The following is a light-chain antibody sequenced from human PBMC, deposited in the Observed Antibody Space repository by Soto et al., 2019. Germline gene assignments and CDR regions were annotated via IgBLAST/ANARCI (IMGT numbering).Light chain of an antibody. J-gene: IGKJ2*01. CDR1: QSVSSY. Sequence: EIVLTQSPATLSLSPWERATLSCRASQSVSSYLAWYQQKPGQAPRLLIYDASNRATGIPARFSGSASGTDCTLTISSLEPEDFAVYYRQQRSNWPPGYTFGQGTKLEIK. CDR2: DAS. CDR3: QQRSNWPPGYT. V-gene: IGKV3-11*01.